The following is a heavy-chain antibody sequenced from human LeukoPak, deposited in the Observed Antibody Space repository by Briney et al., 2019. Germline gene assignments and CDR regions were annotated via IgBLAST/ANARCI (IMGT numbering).Heavy chain of an antibody. CDR1: GGSFSGYY. Sequence: PSETLSLTCAVYGGSFSGYYWSWIRQPPGKGLEWIGEINHSGSTNYNPSLKSRVTISVDTSKNQFSLKLGSVAAADPAWYYCARDNDFWSGYYNMGGYFDYWCQGTLVTVSS. CDR3: ARDNDFWSGYYNMGGYFDY. V-gene: IGHV4-34*01. J-gene: IGHJ4*02. CDR2: INHSGST. D-gene: IGHD3-3*01.